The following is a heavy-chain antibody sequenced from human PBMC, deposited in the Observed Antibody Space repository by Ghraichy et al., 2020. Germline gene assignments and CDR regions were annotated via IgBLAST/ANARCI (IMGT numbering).Heavy chain of an antibody. V-gene: IGHV4-34*01. CDR3: ARGMWVATKTNYYYYGMDV. CDR2: INHSGST. J-gene: IGHJ6*02. Sequence: SETLSLTCAVYGGSFSGYYWSWIRQPPGKGLEWIGEINHSGSTNYNPSLKSRVTISVDTSKNQFSLKLSSVTAADTAVYYCARGMWVATKTNYYYYGMDVWGQGTTVTVSS. D-gene: IGHD5-12*01. CDR1: GGSFSGYY.